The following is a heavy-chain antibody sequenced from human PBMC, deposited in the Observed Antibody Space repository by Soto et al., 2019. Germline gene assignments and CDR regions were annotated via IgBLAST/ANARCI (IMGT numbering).Heavy chain of an antibody. CDR2: IYYSGST. V-gene: IGHV4-59*08. J-gene: IGHJ5*02. CDR3: ARLDTMVRGVPNWFDP. Sequence: SETLSLTCTVSGGSISSYYWSWIRQPPGKGLGWIGYIYYSGSTNYNPSLKSRVTISVDTSKNQFSLKLSSVTAADTAVYYCARLDTMVRGVPNWFDPWGQGTLVTVS. CDR1: GGSISSYY. D-gene: IGHD3-10*01.